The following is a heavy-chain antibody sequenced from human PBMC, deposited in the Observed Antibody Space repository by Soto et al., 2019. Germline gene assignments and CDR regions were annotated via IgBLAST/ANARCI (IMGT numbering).Heavy chain of an antibody. V-gene: IGHV3-23*01. CDR1: GFTFSSYA. J-gene: IGHJ4*02. CDR2: ISGSGGST. Sequence: EVQVLESGGGLVQPGGSLRLSCAASGFTFSSYAMSWVRQAPGKGLEWFSAISGSGGSTYYADSVKGRFTISRDKSKNTLYLQMNSLRAEDTAVYYCAKVGYSSSWPGFDYWCQGTLVTVSS. CDR3: AKVGYSSSWPGFDY. D-gene: IGHD6-13*01.